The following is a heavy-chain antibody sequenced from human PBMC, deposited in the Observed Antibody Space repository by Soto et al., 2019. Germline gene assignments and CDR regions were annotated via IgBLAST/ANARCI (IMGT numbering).Heavy chain of an antibody. CDR2: ISYDGSNK. V-gene: IGHV3-30*18. CDR1: GFTFSSYG. J-gene: IGHJ6*02. CDR3: AKDVVVGATTGLGDYYYYYGMDV. Sequence: QVQLVESGGGVVQPGRSLRLSCAASGFTFSSYGMHWVRQAPGKGLEWVAVISYDGSNKYYADSVKGRFTISRDNSKNTLYLQMNSLRAEDTAVYYCAKDVVVGATTGLGDYYYYYGMDVWGQGTTVPSP. D-gene: IGHD1-26*01.